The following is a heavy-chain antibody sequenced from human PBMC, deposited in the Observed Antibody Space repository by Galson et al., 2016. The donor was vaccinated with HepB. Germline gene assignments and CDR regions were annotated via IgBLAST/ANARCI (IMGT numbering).Heavy chain of an antibody. D-gene: IGHD3-3*01. CDR2: ISNDGSDK. CDR1: GFTFSHYA. J-gene: IGHJ3*01. V-gene: IGHV3-30*18. CDR3: AKDREWLRSTSDDIDV. Sequence: SLRLSCAVSGFTFSHYAMHWVRQAPGKGLECVALISNDGSDKFYADSVKGRFTISRDNSKNTLDLQMNSLRTEDTALYYCAKDREWLRSTSDDIDVWGQGTMVTVSS.